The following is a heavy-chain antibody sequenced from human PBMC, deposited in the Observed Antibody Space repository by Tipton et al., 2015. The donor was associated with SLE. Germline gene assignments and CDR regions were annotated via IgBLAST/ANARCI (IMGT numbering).Heavy chain of an antibody. CDR1: GFTFSSYS. V-gene: IGHV3-21*01. Sequence: SLRLSCAASGFTFSSYSMNWVHQAPGKGLEWVSSISSSSSYIYYADSVKGRFTISRDNAKNSLYLQMNSLRAEDTAVYYCARDGLGGSSSWWYYFDYWGQGTLVTVSS. J-gene: IGHJ4*02. D-gene: IGHD6-13*01. CDR2: ISSSSSYI. CDR3: ARDGLGGSSSWWYYFDY.